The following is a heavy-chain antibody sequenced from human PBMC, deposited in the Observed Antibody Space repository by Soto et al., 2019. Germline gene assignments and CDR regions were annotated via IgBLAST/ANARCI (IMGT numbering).Heavy chain of an antibody. CDR2: IYTSGST. CDR1: GGSISSYY. D-gene: IGHD3-22*01. CDR3: ARVSYDSSGYYYYSWFDP. Sequence: LSLTCTVSGGSISSYYWSWIRQPAGKGLEWIGRIYTSGSTNYNPSLKSRVTMSVDTSKNQFPLKLSSVTAADTAVYYCARVSYDSSGYYYYSWFDPWGQGTLVTVSS. J-gene: IGHJ5*02. V-gene: IGHV4-4*07.